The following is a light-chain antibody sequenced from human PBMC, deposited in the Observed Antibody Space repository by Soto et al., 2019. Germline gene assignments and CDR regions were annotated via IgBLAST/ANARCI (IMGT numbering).Light chain of an antibody. Sequence: DIVMTQSPDSLAVSLGERATINCKSSQSVLYSSNNKNYLAWYQQKPGQPPNLLIYWASTRESGVPDRFSGSGSGTNFSLTISSLQAEDVAVYYCQQYYNPPWTFGQGTKVEIK. J-gene: IGKJ1*01. CDR3: QQYYNPPWT. CDR1: QSVLYSSNNKNY. CDR2: WAS. V-gene: IGKV4-1*01.